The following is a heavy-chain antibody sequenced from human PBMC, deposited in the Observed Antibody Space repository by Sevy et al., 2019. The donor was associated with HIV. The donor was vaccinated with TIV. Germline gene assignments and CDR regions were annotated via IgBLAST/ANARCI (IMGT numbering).Heavy chain of an antibody. CDR2: INPSGDST. D-gene: IGHD2-2*02. J-gene: IGHJ6*02. V-gene: IGHV1-46*01. Sequence: ASVKVSCKASGYTFTSYYMHWVRQAPGQGLEWMGIINPSGDSTSYAQKFQGRVTMTRDTSTSTVYMELSSLRSEDTAVYYCASSGGYCSSTSCYSSPNYYYGMDVWGQGTTVTVSS. CDR1: GYTFTSYY. CDR3: ASSGGYCSSTSCYSSPNYYYGMDV.